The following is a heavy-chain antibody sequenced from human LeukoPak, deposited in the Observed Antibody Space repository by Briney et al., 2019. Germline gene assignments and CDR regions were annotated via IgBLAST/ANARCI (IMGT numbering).Heavy chain of an antibody. CDR3: ARDQGADYYDSSGSLDY. CDR1: GYTFIDYG. D-gene: IGHD3-22*01. J-gene: IGHJ4*02. Sequence: ASVKVSCKASGYTFIDYGINWVRQAPGHGVEWMGWVSPYNGDTRYAQKFQGRVTMTRDTSTSTVYMELSSLRSEDTAVYYCARDQGADYYDSSGSLDYWGQGTLVTVSS. CDR2: VSPYNGDT. V-gene: IGHV1-18*01.